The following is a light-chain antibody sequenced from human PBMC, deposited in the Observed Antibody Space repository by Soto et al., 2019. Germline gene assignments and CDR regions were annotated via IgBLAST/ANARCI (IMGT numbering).Light chain of an antibody. V-gene: IGKV3-11*01. CDR3: QQRSNWPPM. CDR1: QSVSSY. CDR2: DAS. J-gene: IGKJ1*01. Sequence: EIVLTQSPATLSFSPGEIATLSCRASQSVSSYLAWCQQKPGQAPRLLIYDASNRATGIPARFSGSGSGTDFTLTISSLEPEDFAVYYCQQRSNWPPMFGQGTKVEIK.